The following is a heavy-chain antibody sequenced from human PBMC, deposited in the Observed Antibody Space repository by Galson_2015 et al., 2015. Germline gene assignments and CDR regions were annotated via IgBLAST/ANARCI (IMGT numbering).Heavy chain of an antibody. CDR2: IRGDGTEK. J-gene: IGHJ4*02. CDR3: VRGAGWLLDS. V-gene: IGHV3-7*01. CDR1: GFTFSSHW. Sequence: SLRLSCAASGFTFSSHWMNWVHQAPGKGLEWVALIRGDGTEKHYVDSVKGRFTISRDNAKNSLYLQMKSLRAEDTAVYYCVRGAGWLLDSWGQGTLVTVAS. D-gene: IGHD5-24*01.